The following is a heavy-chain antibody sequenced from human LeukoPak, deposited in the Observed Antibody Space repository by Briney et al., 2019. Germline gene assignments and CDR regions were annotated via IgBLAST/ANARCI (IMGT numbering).Heavy chain of an antibody. CDR1: GFTFSNAW. V-gene: IGHV3-15*01. CDR2: IKSKTDGGTT. CDR3: TTVSPATFSSFDY. D-gene: IGHD2/OR15-2a*01. J-gene: IGHJ4*02. Sequence: GGPLRLSCAASGFTFSNAWMSWVRQAPGKGLEWVGRIKSKTDGGTTDYAAPVKGRFTISRDDSKNTLYLQMNSLKTEDTAMYYCTTVSPATFSSFDYWGQGTLVTVSS.